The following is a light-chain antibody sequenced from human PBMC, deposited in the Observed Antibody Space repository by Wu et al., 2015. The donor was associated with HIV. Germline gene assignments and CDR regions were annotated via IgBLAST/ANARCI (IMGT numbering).Light chain of an antibody. CDR1: QSSSY. CDR2: GAS. Sequence: IVLTQSPATLSLSPGERAMLSCRASQSSSYLAWYQQKPGQAPRLLIYGASKRATGIPARFSGSGSGTDFTLTISSLEPEDFAVYYCQQRDNWLTFGGGTKVEMK. CDR3: QQRDNWLT. J-gene: IGKJ4*01. V-gene: IGKV3-11*01.